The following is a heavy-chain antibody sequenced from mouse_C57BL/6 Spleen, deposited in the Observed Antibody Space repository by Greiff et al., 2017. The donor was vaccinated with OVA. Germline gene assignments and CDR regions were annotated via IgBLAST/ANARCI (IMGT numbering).Heavy chain of an antibody. Sequence: QVQLKESGAELMKPGASVKLSCKATGYTFTGYWIEWVKQRPGHGLEWIGEILPGSGSTNYNEKFKGKATFTADTSSNTAYMQLSSLTTEDSAIYYCARSPSYGNYEEGYAMDDWGQGTSVTVSS. D-gene: IGHD2-1*01. CDR1: GYTFTGYW. CDR3: ARSPSYGNYEEGYAMDD. V-gene: IGHV1-9*01. CDR2: ILPGSGST. J-gene: IGHJ4*01.